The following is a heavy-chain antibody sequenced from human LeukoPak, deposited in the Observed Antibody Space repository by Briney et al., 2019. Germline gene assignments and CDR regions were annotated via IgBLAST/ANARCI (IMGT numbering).Heavy chain of an antibody. Sequence: SETLSLTCTVSGGSMSTYYWTWIRQPPGRGLEWIGFIYYTGSTNYNPSLKSRVTISVDTSKNQFSLKLSSVTAADTAVYYCAGMRITTSTVRTLDYWGKGTLVTVSS. CDR1: GGSMSTYY. D-gene: IGHD1-14*01. J-gene: IGHJ4*02. CDR3: AGMRITTSTVRTLDY. V-gene: IGHV4-59*01. CDR2: IYYTGST.